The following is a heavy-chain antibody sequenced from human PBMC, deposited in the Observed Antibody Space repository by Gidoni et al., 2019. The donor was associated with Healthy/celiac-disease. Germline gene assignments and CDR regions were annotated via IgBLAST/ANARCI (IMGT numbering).Heavy chain of an antibody. CDR2: IIPIFGTA. J-gene: IGHJ6*02. CDR1: GGTFSSYA. CDR3: ARDHKTRFLEPKGYYYYGMDV. D-gene: IGHD3-3*01. Sequence: QVQLVQSGAEVKKPGSSVKVSCKASGGTFSSYAISWVRQAPGQGLEWMGGIIPIFGTANYAQKFQGRVTITADESTSTAYMELSSLRSEDTAVYYCARDHKTRFLEPKGYYYYGMDVWGQGTTVTVSS. V-gene: IGHV1-69*01.